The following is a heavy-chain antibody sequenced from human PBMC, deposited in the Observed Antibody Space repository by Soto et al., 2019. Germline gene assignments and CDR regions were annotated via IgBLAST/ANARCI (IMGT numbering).Heavy chain of an antibody. CDR3: AKSSDSIGYYYVFDY. D-gene: IGHD3-22*01. V-gene: IGHV3-9*01. CDR1: GFTFDDYA. J-gene: IGHJ4*02. CDR2: ISWNSGSI. Sequence: EVQLVESGGGLVQPGRSLRLSCAASGFTFDDYAMHWVRQAPGKGLEWVSGISWNSGSIGYADSVKGRFTISRDNAKNSLYLQMNSPRAEDTALYYCAKSSDSIGYYYVFDYWGQGTLVTVSS.